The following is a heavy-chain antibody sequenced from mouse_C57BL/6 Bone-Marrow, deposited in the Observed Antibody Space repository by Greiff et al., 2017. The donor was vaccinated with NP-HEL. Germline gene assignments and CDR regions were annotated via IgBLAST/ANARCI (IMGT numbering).Heavy chain of an antibody. CDR3: ARDYYGSRVYYFDY. CDR2: IDPSDSYT. D-gene: IGHD1-1*01. V-gene: IGHV1-59*01. CDR1: GYTFTSYW. J-gene: IGHJ2*01. Sequence: QVQLQQPGAELVRPGTSVKLSCKASGYTFTSYWMHWVKQRPGQGLEWIGVIDPSDSYTNYNQKFKGKATLTVDTSSSTAYMQLSSLTSEDSAVYYCARDYYGSRVYYFDYWGQGTTLTVSS.